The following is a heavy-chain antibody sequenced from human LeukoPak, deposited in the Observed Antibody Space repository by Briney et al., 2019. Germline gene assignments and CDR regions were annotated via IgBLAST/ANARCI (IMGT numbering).Heavy chain of an antibody. CDR2: IKQDGSEK. CDR3: ASAGYSYGGY. J-gene: IGHJ4*02. V-gene: IGHV3-7*01. Sequence: GGSLRLSCAASGFTLSSYWMSWVRQAPGKGLEWVANIKQDGSEKYYVDSVKGRFTISRDNAKNSLYLQMNSLRAEDTAVYYCASAGYSYGGYWGQGTLVTVSS. D-gene: IGHD5-18*01. CDR1: GFTLSSYW.